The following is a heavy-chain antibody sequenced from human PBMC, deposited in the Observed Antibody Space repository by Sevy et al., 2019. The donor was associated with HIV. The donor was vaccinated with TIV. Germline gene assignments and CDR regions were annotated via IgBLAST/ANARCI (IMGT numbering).Heavy chain of an antibody. CDR3: ARYRKVGATSSGYAFDI. Sequence: GGSLRLSCAASGFTVSSNYMSWVRQAPGKGLEWVSVIYSGGSTYYADSVKGRFTISRDNSKKTLYLQMNSLRAEDTAVYYCARYRKVGATSSGYAFDIWGQGTMVTVSS. V-gene: IGHV3-53*01. D-gene: IGHD1-26*01. J-gene: IGHJ3*02. CDR2: IYSGGST. CDR1: GFTVSSNY.